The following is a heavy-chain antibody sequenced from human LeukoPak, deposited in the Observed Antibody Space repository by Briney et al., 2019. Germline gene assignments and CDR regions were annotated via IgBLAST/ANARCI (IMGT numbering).Heavy chain of an antibody. Sequence: GGSLRLSCVASVFPFKGYWMTWVRQSPGKGLDWVANIKPDGSETNYLDSVKGRFTISRDNARDSLFLEMNNLRVDDTAVYYCARDGGELWPLDEWGQGILVTVSS. D-gene: IGHD3-10*01. CDR3: ARDGGELWPLDE. CDR1: VFPFKGYW. CDR2: IKPDGSET. J-gene: IGHJ4*02. V-gene: IGHV3-7*01.